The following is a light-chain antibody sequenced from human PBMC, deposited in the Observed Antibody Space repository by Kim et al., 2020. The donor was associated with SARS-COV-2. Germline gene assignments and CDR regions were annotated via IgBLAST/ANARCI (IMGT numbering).Light chain of an antibody. CDR2: GAS. V-gene: IGKV3-20*01. CDR3: QKSGD. CDR1: QSIGSSF. Sequence: EFVLTQSPGTLSLSPGERATLSCRASQSIGSSFLDWYQQKPGQAPRLLIFGASTRATGIPDRFSGSGSGTDFTLTISSLEPEDSAVYYCQKSGDFGQGTKLEI. J-gene: IGKJ2*01.